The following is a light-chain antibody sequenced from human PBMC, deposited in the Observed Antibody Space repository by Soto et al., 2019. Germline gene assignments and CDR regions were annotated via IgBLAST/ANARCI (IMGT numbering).Light chain of an antibody. CDR1: QSFSNTY. CDR3: HQDFDLPLT. V-gene: IGKV3D-7*01. Sequence: EIVMTQSPVTLSLSPGDRATLSCRASQSFSNTYISWYQQKPGQAPRLLIYGASTRATGIPARFSGSGSGTDFTLTISSLQPADFALYYCHQDFDLPLTFGGGTKVEIK. J-gene: IGKJ4*01. CDR2: GAS.